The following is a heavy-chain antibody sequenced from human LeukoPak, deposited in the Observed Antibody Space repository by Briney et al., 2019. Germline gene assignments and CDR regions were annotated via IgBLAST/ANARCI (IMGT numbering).Heavy chain of an antibody. V-gene: IGHV1-18*01. CDR3: ARGQFGDAGRPPRTKETDDAFDI. CDR1: GYTFTGYG. D-gene: IGHD3-10*01. J-gene: IGHJ3*02. Sequence: ASVKVSCKASGYTFTGYGISWVRQAPGQGLEWMGWTSAYNGNTNYAQKLQGRVTMTTDTSTSTAYMELRSLRSDDTAVYYCARGQFGDAGRPPRTKETDDAFDIWGQGTMVTVSS. CDR2: TSAYNGNT.